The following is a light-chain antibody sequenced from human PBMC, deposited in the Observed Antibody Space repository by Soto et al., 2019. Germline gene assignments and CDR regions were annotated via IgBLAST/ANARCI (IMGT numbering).Light chain of an antibody. V-gene: IGKV3-11*01. J-gene: IGKJ1*01. CDR2: DAS. CDR3: QQRSNLPLP. CDR1: QSVSSD. Sequence: DIVLTQSPATLSLSPGERATLSCRASQSVSSDLAWYQQKPGQAPRLLIYDASHRATGIPARFSGSGSGTDVTLTISSLEPEDFAAYSCQQRSNLPLPVGQGTKVEIK.